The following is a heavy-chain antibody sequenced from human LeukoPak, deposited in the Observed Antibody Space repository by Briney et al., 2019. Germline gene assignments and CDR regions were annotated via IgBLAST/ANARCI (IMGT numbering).Heavy chain of an antibody. CDR3: ARVVSSGGY. Sequence: PSETLSLTCAVYGGSFSGYYWSWIRQPPGKGLEWIGEINHSGSTNYNPSLKSRVTISVDTSKNQFSLKLSSVTAADTAVYYCARVVSSGGYWGQGTLVTVSS. J-gene: IGHJ4*02. V-gene: IGHV4-34*01. CDR1: GGSFSGYY. D-gene: IGHD6-6*01. CDR2: INHSGST.